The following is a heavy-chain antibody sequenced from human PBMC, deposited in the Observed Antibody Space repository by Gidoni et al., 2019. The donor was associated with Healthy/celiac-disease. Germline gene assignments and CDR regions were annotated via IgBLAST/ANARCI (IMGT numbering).Heavy chain of an antibody. D-gene: IGHD3-10*01. J-gene: IGHJ4*02. CDR1: GFTFSSYG. Sequence: QVQLVESGGGVVQPGRSLRLSCAASGFTFSSYGMHWVRQAPGKGLEWVAVIWYDGSNKYYADSVKGRFTISRDNSKNTLYLQMNSLRAEDTAVYYCARSLITYGSGSYYGFDYWGQGTLVTVSS. CDR2: IWYDGSNK. V-gene: IGHV3-33*01. CDR3: ARSLITYGSGSYYGFDY.